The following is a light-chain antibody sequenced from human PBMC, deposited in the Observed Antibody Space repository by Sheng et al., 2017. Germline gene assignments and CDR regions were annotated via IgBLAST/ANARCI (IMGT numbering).Light chain of an antibody. V-gene: IGKV1-33*01. J-gene: IGKJ4*01. CDR2: DAS. Sequence: DLQMTQSPSSLSASVGDRVTITCRASQGVDNYLAWYQQKPGKVPKLLIYDASNLETGVPSRFSGRGSGTVFTFAITNLQPEDFATYYCQQYDNPPLTFGGGPRWTS. CDR1: QGVDNY. CDR3: QQYDNPPLT.